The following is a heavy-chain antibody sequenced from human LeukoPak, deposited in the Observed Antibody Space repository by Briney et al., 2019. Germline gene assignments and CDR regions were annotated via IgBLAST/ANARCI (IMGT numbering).Heavy chain of an antibody. Sequence: ASVKVSCKASGYTFTSYYMHWVRQAPGQGLEWMGIINPSGGSTSYAQKFQGRVTMTRDTSTSTVYMELSSLRSEDTAAYYCARDTELLWFGELLSYHYGMDVWGQGTTVTVSS. CDR2: INPSGGST. V-gene: IGHV1-46*01. J-gene: IGHJ6*02. CDR3: ARDTELLWFGELLSYHYGMDV. CDR1: GYTFTSYY. D-gene: IGHD3-10*01.